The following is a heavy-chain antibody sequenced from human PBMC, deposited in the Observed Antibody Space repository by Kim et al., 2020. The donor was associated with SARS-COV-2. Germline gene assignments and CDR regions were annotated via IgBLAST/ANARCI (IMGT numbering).Heavy chain of an antibody. D-gene: IGHD3-3*01. CDR2: ISSSGSTI. V-gene: IGHV3-48*03. CDR1: GFTFSSYE. Sequence: GGSLRLSCAASGFTFSSYEVNWVRQAPGKGLEWVSYISSSGSTIYYADSVKGRFTISRDNAKNSLYLQMNSLRAEDTAVYYCARDRYYDFWSGYYLPGYYYYGMDVWGQGTTVTVSS. J-gene: IGHJ6*02. CDR3: ARDRYYDFWSGYYLPGYYYYGMDV.